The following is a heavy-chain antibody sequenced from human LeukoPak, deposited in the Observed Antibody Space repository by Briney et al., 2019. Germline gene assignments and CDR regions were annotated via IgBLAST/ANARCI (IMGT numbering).Heavy chain of an antibody. CDR3: ARGSLGRHASRTYYFDY. CDR2: ISAYNGNT. Sequence: ASVKVSCKASGYTFNSYDISWVRQAPGQGLEWMGWISAYNGNTNSAQRLQGRVTMTTDTSTTTAYMELWSLTSVDTAVYYCARGSLGRHASRTYYFDYWGQGTLVTVSP. CDR1: GYTFNSYD. D-gene: IGHD6-13*01. V-gene: IGHV1-18*01. J-gene: IGHJ4*02.